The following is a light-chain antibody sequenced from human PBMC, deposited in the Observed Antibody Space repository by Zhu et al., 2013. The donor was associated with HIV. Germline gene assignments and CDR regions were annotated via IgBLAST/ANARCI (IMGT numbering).Light chain of an antibody. CDR3: QVWDSSTVV. V-gene: IGLV3-21*03. Sequence: SYELTQPPSVSVAPGKTARITCGGNNIGIKSVHWYHQKPGQAPVLVVYGDRDRPSGIPERFSGSNSGNTATLTISRVEGGDEADYYCQVWDSSTVVFGGGTKLTVL. CDR1: NIGIKS. CDR2: GDR. J-gene: IGLJ2*01.